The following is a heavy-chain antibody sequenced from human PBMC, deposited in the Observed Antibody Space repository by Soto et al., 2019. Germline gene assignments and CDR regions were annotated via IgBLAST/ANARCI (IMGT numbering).Heavy chain of an antibody. J-gene: IGHJ1*01. CDR1: GFTFSSYA. CDR3: ARDYGTYYYDSSGEYQGYFQH. V-gene: IGHV3-30-3*01. D-gene: IGHD3-22*01. CDR2: ISYDGSNK. Sequence: GESVRHACAASGFTFSSYAMHWVRQAPGKGLEWVAVISYDGSNKYYADSVKGRFTISRDNSKNTLYLQMNSLRAEDTAVYYCARDYGTYYYDSSGEYQGYFQHWGQGTLVTVSS.